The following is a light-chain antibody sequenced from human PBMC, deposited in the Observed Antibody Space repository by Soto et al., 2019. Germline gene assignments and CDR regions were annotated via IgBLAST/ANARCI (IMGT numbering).Light chain of an antibody. CDR2: AAS. J-gene: IGKJ5*01. CDR3: QQYYNYPIT. V-gene: IGKV1-8*01. CDR1: QGISSY. Sequence: AIRMTQSPSSLSAPTGDRVTITCRASQGISSYLAWYQQKPGKAPKLLIYAASTLQSGVPSRFSGSESGTDFTLTISCLQSEDFATYYCQQYYNYPITFGQGTRLEIK.